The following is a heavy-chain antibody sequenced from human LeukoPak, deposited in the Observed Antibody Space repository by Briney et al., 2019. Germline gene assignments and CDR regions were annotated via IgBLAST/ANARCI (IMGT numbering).Heavy chain of an antibody. D-gene: IGHD6-13*01. CDR3: ARLYRSSGIYYYMDV. V-gene: IGHV5-51*01. CDR2: IYPGDSGT. J-gene: IGHJ6*03. Sequence: GESLKISCKGSGYSFTSYLIGWVRQMPGKGLEWMEIIYPGDSGTSYRPYFEGLVTISADKSISTAYLQWSNLKALDTAKYYWARLYRSSGIYYYMDVWGKGTTVTVSS. CDR1: GYSFTSYL.